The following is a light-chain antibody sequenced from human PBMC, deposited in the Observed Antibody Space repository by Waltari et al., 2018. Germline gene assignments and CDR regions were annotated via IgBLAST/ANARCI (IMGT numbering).Light chain of an antibody. Sequence: DIQMSQSPSSLSASVGDRVTITCRASQALTNSLAWYQPKPAKAPKLMLSAASSLEGGVPARFSGSGAGTEYTLTSSSLQPEDFATYYCQQYYSTLWTFGQGTKVEIK. J-gene: IGKJ1*01. CDR2: AAS. CDR3: QQYYSTLWT. CDR1: QALTNS. V-gene: IGKV1-NL1*01.